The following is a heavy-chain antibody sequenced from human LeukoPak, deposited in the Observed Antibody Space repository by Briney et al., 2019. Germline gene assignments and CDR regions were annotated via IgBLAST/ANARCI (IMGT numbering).Heavy chain of an antibody. J-gene: IGHJ4*02. CDR2: IYYSGST. D-gene: IGHD1-14*01. CDR1: GGSITNYY. Sequence: PSETLSLTCSVSGGSITNYYWSWIRQPPGRGLEWIGYIYYSGSTHYNPSLKSRVTISVDTSRNQFSLNLTSMTAADTAVYYCVRHFAPFRLGPHFDYWGQGGLVTVSS. CDR3: VRHFAPFRLGPHFDY. V-gene: IGHV4-59*08.